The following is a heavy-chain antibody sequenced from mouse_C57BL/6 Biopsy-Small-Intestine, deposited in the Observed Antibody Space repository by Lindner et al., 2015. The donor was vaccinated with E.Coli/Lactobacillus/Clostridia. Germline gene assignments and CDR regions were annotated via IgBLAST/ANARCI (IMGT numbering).Heavy chain of an antibody. CDR1: GYSFTGYN. J-gene: IGHJ3*01. V-gene: IGHV1-39*01. CDR3: ASYYSKGDWFAY. Sequence: VQLQESGAELVKPGASVKISCKASGYSFTGYNMNWVKQSHGRSLEWIGNINPYYGTANYNQKFKGKATLTVDISSSTAYMQLNSLTSEDSAVYYCASYYSKGDWFAYWGQGDSGHCLC. CDR2: INPYYGTA. D-gene: IGHD2-5*01.